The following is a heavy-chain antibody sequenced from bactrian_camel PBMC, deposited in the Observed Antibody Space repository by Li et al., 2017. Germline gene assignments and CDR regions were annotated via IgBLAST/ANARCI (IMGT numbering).Heavy chain of an antibody. CDR3: AAVSTGPCLSVISRGSPRRGDFQF. V-gene: IGHV3S55*01. CDR2: IHRGGGT. CDR1: GLTGSRTY. J-gene: IGHJ4*01. Sequence: HVQLVESGGGSVQAGGSLRLSCAASGLTGSRTYMAWFRQAPGKEREGVVHIHRGGGTLYADSVKGRFTITHDNTKNTHFLEMSNLQPEDSAVYYCAAVSTGPCLSVISRGSPRRGDFQFWGQGTQVTVS. D-gene: IGHD7*01.